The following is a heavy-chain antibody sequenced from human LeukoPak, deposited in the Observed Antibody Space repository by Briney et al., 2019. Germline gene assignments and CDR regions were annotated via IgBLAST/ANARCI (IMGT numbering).Heavy chain of an antibody. D-gene: IGHD4-11*01. J-gene: IGHJ4*02. Sequence: SETLSLTCTVSGDSFTRSDYYWGWVRQPPGKRLEWIGNIFYSGNTYYNPSLKSRVTMSLDTSKNQFSLKLSSVTAADTAVYYCARDYRTGPTPPRFDYWGQGTLIAVSS. V-gene: IGHV4-39*07. CDR1: GDSFTRSDYY. CDR3: ARDYRTGPTPPRFDY. CDR2: IFYSGNT.